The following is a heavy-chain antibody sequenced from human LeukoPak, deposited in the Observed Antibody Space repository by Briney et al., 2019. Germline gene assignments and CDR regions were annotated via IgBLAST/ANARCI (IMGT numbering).Heavy chain of an antibody. Sequence: GGSLRLSCAASGFTFTTYAMHWVRQAPGKGLEYVSAISSSGGSTFYANSVKGRFTISRHNAKNSLYLQMDSLRAEDTAVYYCARVTWLSAAGTEGNFDYWGQGTLVTVSS. V-gene: IGHV3-64*01. D-gene: IGHD6-13*01. J-gene: IGHJ4*02. CDR1: GFTFTTYA. CDR3: ARVTWLSAAGTEGNFDY. CDR2: ISSSGGST.